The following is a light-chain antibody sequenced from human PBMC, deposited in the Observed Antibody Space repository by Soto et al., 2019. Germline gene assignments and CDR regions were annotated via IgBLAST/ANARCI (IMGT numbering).Light chain of an antibody. J-gene: IGKJ1*01. CDR2: ADS. V-gene: IGKV3-11*01. Sequence: EIVLTQSPATLSLSPGETAPLSCRASQSVSGYIGWYQQKPGQAPRLLIYADSNRATGIPARFSGSGSGTDFTLTISSLEPEDFSVYYCQQRYNWPITFGQGTKVDIK. CDR3: QQRYNWPIT. CDR1: QSVSGY.